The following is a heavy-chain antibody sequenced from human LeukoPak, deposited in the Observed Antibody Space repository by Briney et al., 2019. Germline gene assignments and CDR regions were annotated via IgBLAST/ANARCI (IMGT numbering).Heavy chain of an antibody. D-gene: IGHD2-2*01. CDR1: GFTFSSYA. J-gene: IGHJ4*02. CDR2: ISGSGGST. Sequence: GGSLRLSCAASGFTFSSYAMSWVRQAPGKGLEWVSAISGSGGSTYYAGSVKGRFTISRDNSKNTLYLQMNSPRAEDTAVYYCAKDKGGYCSSTSCYQNYWGQGTLVTVSS. CDR3: AKDKGGYCSSTSCYQNY. V-gene: IGHV3-23*01.